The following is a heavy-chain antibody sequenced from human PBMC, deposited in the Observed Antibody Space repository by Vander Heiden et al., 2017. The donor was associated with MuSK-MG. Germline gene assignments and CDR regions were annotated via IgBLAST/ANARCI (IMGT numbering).Heavy chain of an antibody. Sequence: QVQLVESGGGVVQPGRSLRLPWSASGVTFSSYGIHWVRQAPGKGLEWVAVISYDGSNKYYADSVKGRFTISRDNSKNTVYLQMNSLRAEDTAVYYCAKGYYGDIWFDPWGQGTLVTVSS. J-gene: IGHJ5*02. CDR1: GVTFSSYG. V-gene: IGHV3-30*18. CDR3: AKGYYGDIWFDP. D-gene: IGHD3-3*01. CDR2: ISYDGSNK.